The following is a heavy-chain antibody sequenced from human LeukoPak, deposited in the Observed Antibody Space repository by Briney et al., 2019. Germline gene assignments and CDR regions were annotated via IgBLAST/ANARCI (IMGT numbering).Heavy chain of an antibody. D-gene: IGHD6-19*01. CDR1: RFTISSNY. CDR2: ISSGGST. V-gene: IGHV3-66*01. J-gene: IGHJ4*02. Sequence: GGSLRLSCAASRFTISSNYMSWVRQAPGKGLDWVSVISSGGSTYYSDSGKGRFTISRDNSKNTLYLQMNTLRAEDTAVYYCARGLYSSGWYFDYWGQGTLVTVSS. CDR3: ARGLYSSGWYFDY.